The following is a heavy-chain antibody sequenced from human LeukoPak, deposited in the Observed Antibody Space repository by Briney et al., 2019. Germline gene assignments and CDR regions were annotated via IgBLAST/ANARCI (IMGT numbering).Heavy chain of an antibody. CDR3: ARALGYCSSTSCSNWFDP. CDR2: IIPIFGTA. Sequence: GASVTVSCKASGGTFSSYAISWVRQAPGQGLEWMGGIIPIFGTANYAQKFQGRVTITADESTSTAYMELSSLRSEDTAVYYCARALGYCSSTSCSNWFDPWGQGTLVTVSS. CDR1: GGTFSSYA. J-gene: IGHJ5*02. D-gene: IGHD2-2*01. V-gene: IGHV1-69*13.